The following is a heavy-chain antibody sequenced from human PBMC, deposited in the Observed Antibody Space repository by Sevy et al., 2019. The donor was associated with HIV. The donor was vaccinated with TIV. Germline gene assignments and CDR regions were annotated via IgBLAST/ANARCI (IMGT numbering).Heavy chain of an antibody. CDR1: GFTFSNFW. CDR2: IKQDGSEN. CDR3: ARDPPSTAPFDY. J-gene: IGHJ4*02. D-gene: IGHD2-21*02. Sequence: GGSLRVSCAASGFTFSNFWMSWVRQAPGKGLEFVANIKQDGSENFYAEAVKGRFTISRDNAKNSLFLQMNNLRVEETAVYYCARDPPSTAPFDYWGQGTLVTVSS. V-gene: IGHV3-7*03.